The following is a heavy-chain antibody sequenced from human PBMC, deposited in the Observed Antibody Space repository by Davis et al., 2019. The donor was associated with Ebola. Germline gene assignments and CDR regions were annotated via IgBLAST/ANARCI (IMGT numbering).Heavy chain of an antibody. D-gene: IGHD1-1*01. Sequence: ASAKVSCKASGYTFTSYGISWVRQAPGQGLEWMGWISAYNGNTNYAQKLQGRVTMTTDTSTSTAYMEVGSLRSDDTAVYYCARAQFPTTSDHWGQGTLVTVSS. CDR1: GYTFTSYG. CDR2: ISAYNGNT. V-gene: IGHV1-18*01. CDR3: ARAQFPTTSDH. J-gene: IGHJ4*02.